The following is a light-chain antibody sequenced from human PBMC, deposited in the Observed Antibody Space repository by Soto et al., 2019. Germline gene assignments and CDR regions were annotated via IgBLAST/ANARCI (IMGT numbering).Light chain of an antibody. CDR1: QSVTVNS. CDR2: AAS. J-gene: IGKJ3*01. Sequence: EILLTQSPSTLSLSPGEGVPLSCRASQSVTVNSLAWYQQKPGQAPRLLIYAASTRAAAVPDRFTGSGSGTDFALTISRLEPEDFGVYYCQQYGDSPLTSGPGTKVDIK. CDR3: QQYGDSPLT. V-gene: IGKV3-20*01.